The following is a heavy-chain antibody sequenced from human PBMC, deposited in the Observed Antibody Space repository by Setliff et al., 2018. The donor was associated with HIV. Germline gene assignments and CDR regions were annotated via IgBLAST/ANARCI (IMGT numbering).Heavy chain of an antibody. Sequence: ASVKVSCKASGYSFARYGLSWVRQAPGQGLEWMGWISGFNGNTKYAQKFKGRVTMTRDTSTNTAYMELSSLTSDDTAVYFCARGSMSMVMFILVSAFDIWGQGTLVTVSS. CDR1: GYSFARYG. CDR2: ISGFNGNT. J-gene: IGHJ3*02. V-gene: IGHV1-18*01. CDR3: ARGSMSMVMFILVSAFDI. D-gene: IGHD2-21*01.